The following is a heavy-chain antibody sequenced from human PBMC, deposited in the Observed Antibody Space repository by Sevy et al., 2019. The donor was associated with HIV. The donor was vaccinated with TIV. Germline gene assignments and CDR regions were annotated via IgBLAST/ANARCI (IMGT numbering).Heavy chain of an antibody. J-gene: IGHJ4*02. CDR1: GFTFSSYG. Sequence: GGYLRLSCAASGFTFSSYGMHWVRQAPGKGLEWVGFIWYDGSDTYYADSVKGRFNISRDNSKNTLYLQMNSLRTEDTAIYYCASDILTGSDFWGQGTLVTVSS. D-gene: IGHD3-9*01. CDR2: IWYDGSDT. V-gene: IGHV3-30*02. CDR3: ASDILTGSDF.